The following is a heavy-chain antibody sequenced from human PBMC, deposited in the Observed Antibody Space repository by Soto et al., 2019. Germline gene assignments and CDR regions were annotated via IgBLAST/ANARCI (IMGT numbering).Heavy chain of an antibody. Sequence: MQLVESGGGVVQPGRSLRLSCAASGFTFNTYDMNWVRQAPGKGLEWVSSITTSSAYIYYADSLKGRITISRDNAKNSLFLQMNSLRAEDTAVYYCVRSGTARLLRHSWFDTWGQGTLVTVSS. V-gene: IGHV3-21*01. CDR3: VRSGTARLLRHSWFDT. J-gene: IGHJ5*02. CDR1: GFTFNTYD. CDR2: ITTSSAYI. D-gene: IGHD2-21*01.